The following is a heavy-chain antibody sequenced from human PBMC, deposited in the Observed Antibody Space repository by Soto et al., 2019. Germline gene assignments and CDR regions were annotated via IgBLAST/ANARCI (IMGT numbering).Heavy chain of an antibody. CDR1: GFSVNTIGVG. Sequence: QITLKESGPTLVKPTQTLTLTCTFSGFSVNTIGVGVGWIRQPPGKALELLALTYWDGDERYSTSLKSRLTITKDTPKNQVVLIMTNMDPVDTATYYCARRHVDTVMGKDNYFDYWGQGARVTVSS. J-gene: IGHJ4*02. CDR3: ARRHVDTVMGKDNYFDY. V-gene: IGHV2-5*02. CDR2: TYWDGDE. D-gene: IGHD5-18*01.